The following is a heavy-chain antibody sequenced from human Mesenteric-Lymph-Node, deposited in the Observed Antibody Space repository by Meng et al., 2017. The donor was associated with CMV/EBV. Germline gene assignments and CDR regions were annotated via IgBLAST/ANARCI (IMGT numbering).Heavy chain of an antibody. CDR2: NNPHRGGT. J-gene: IGHJ6*02. V-gene: IGHV1-2*02. CDR1: GYTFTGYH. Sequence: ASVKVSCKASGYTFTGYHMHWVRQAPGRGLEWVGWNNPHRGGTNYAQKFQGRVTMTRDTSISTAYMELSRLRSDDTAVYYCARDFEFGMDVWGQGTTVTVSS. CDR3: ARDFEFGMDV. D-gene: IGHD3-9*01.